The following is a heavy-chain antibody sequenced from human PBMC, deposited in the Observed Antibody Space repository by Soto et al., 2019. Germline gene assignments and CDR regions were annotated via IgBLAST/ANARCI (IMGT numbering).Heavy chain of an antibody. J-gene: IGHJ4*02. D-gene: IGHD7-27*01. V-gene: IGHV4-31*01. CDR3: ARLTTIITGAIDD. CDR1: GASIGSGSYY. CDR2: IYDSGRT. Sequence: QVQLQESGPGLVQPSQTLSLTCTVSGASIGSGSYYWGWIRQYPGEGLVWIGHIYDSGRTYYNTSLARLVSISIDRSKNESSLTLTSVPAADTAVYYCARLTTIITGAIDDWGLGTVVTVSS.